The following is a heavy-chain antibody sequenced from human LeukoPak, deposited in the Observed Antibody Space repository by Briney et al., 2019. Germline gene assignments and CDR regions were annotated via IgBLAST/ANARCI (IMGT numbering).Heavy chain of an antibody. CDR3: TRIPRERWLWVDY. CDR1: GFTFDDYA. J-gene: IGHJ4*02. Sequence: PGGSLRLSCAASGFTFDDYAMHWVRQAPGKGLEWVGFIRSKAYGGTTEYAASVKGRFTISRDDSKSIAYLQMNSLKTEDTAVYYCTRIPRERWLWVDYWGQGTLVTVSS. D-gene: IGHD5-24*01. CDR2: IRSKAYGGTT. V-gene: IGHV3-49*04.